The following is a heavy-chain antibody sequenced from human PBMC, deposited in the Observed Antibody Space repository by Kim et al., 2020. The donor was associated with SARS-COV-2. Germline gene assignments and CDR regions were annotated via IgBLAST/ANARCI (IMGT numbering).Heavy chain of an antibody. J-gene: IGHJ4*02. Sequence: SETLSLTCAVYDGSFSGYYWSGIRQPPGKGLEWIGKINHSGNTNYTPSLKSRVTISVDTSKNQFSLKLSSVTAADTAVYYCARGGYSSNPINNRYYFDYWGQGTLVTVSS. CDR3: ARGGYSSNPINNRYYFDY. D-gene: IGHD6-13*01. CDR1: DGSFSGYY. V-gene: IGHV4-34*01. CDR2: INHSGNT.